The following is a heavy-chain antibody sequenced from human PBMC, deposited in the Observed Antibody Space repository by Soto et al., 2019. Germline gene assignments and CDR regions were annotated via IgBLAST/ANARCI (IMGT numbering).Heavy chain of an antibody. CDR3: AREKQWLAYYYYYGMDV. CDR1: GLTFSSYA. CDR2: ISYDGSNK. D-gene: IGHD6-19*01. J-gene: IGHJ6*02. V-gene: IGHV3-30-3*01. Sequence: GGSLRLSCAASGLTFSSYAMHWVRQAPGKGLEWVAVISYDGSNKYYADSVKGRFTISRDNSKNTLYLQMNSLRAEDTAVYYCAREKQWLAYYYYYGMDVWGQGTTVTVSS.